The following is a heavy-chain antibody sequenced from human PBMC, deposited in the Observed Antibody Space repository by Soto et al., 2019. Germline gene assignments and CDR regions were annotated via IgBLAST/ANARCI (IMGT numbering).Heavy chain of an antibody. D-gene: IGHD6-25*01. V-gene: IGHV1-46*01. CDR2: IDPTDGTT. CDR1: GYTFTSHY. J-gene: IGHJ4*01. Sequence: ASVKVSCKASGYTFTSHYMHWVRQAPVQGLEWIGIIDPTDGTTTYPQQHQRRASMTRDNSTSTSYMALSSLSPQNTALYYGARVDSSDYLGMYFFDIRGHATQVTVSS. CDR3: ARVDSSDYLGMYFFDI.